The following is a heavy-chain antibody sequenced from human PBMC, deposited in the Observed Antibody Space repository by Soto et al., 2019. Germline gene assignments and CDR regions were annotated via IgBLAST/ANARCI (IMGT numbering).Heavy chain of an antibody. D-gene: IGHD2-2*01. CDR2: ISSDGSNT. Sequence: ESGGGVVQSGRSLRLSCAASGFIFSNYAMHWVRQAPGKGLEWVAIISSDGSNTYYAGSVRGRFIISRDNSENTLYLQMNSLRPEDTAVYYCARDGSPAVRNPRTYFDYWGQGTLVTVSS. CDR3: ARDGSPAVRNPRTYFDY. CDR1: GFIFSNYA. J-gene: IGHJ4*02. V-gene: IGHV3-30-3*01.